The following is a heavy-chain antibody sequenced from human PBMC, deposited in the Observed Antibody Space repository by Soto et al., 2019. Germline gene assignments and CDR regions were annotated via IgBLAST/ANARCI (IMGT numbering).Heavy chain of an antibody. Sequence: QVQLVESGGGVVQPGRPLRLSCAASGFTFSSYGMHWVRQAPGKGLEWVAVFWHDGSTKYYADSVKGRVNICRDNSKNTLYLQINSLRAEDTALYYCARGMGGYSGGPDYWGQGTLVTVPS. D-gene: IGHD5-12*01. CDR2: FWHDGSTK. CDR1: GFTFSSYG. J-gene: IGHJ4*02. V-gene: IGHV3-33*01. CDR3: ARGMGGYSGGPDY.